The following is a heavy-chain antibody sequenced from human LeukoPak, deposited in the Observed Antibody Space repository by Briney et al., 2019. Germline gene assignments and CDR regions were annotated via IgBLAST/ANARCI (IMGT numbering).Heavy chain of an antibody. CDR1: GVTFNSYA. V-gene: IGHV1-69*04. D-gene: IGHD3-22*01. CDR3: AITLYYNDNTGYYYGMGV. CDR2: IIPIFDRA. J-gene: IGHJ6*02. Sequence: SVKVSCKASGVTFNSYAISWVRRAPGQGLEWMGRIIPIFDRANYAEKFQGRATITAHKSTSTAYMELSRLRSGDTAVYYCAITLYYNDNTGYYYGMGVWGQGTTVSVSS.